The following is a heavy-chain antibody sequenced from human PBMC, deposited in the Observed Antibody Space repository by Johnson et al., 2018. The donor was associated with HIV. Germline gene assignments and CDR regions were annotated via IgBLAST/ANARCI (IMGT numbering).Heavy chain of an antibody. J-gene: IGHJ3*02. D-gene: IGHD2-15*01. Sequence: VQLVESGGGLVQPGGSLRLSCAASGFTFSSYWMNWVRQAPGKGLEWVANIKQDGIEKYYVDSVKGRFTISRDNAKNSLYLQMNSMRAEDTAVYYCATDIVVVLAVTGTGAAFVIWGQGTMVTVSS. CDR3: ATDIVVVLAVTGTGAAFVI. V-gene: IGHV3-7*02. CDR2: IKQDGIEK. CDR1: GFTFSSYW.